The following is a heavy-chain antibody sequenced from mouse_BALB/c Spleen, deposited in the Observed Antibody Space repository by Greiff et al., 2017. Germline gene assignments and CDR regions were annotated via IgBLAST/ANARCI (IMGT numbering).Heavy chain of an antibody. J-gene: IGHJ2*01. Sequence: EVKLQESGPGLVKPSQSLSLTCSVTGYSITSGYYWNWIRQFPGNKLEWMGYISYDGSNNYNPSLKNRISITRDTSKNQFFLKLNSVTTEDTATYYCARDRGYYSDYWGQGTTLTVSS. CDR1: GYSITSGYY. CDR3: ARDRGYYSDY. D-gene: IGHD1-1*01. V-gene: IGHV3-6*02. CDR2: ISYDGSN.